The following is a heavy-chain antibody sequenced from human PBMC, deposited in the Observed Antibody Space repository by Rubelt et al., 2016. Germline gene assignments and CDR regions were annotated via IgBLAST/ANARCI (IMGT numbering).Heavy chain of an antibody. Sequence: PPGKGLECIGYLSYFGRTIYNPSLKSRATISEDRSKNQFSLKLSSVTAADTAVYYCAREVYCGGDCYSEDAFDIWGQGTMVTVSS. D-gene: IGHD2-21*02. V-gene: IGHV4-59*01. CDR3: AREVYCGGDCYSEDAFDI. J-gene: IGHJ3*02. CDR2: LSYFGRT.